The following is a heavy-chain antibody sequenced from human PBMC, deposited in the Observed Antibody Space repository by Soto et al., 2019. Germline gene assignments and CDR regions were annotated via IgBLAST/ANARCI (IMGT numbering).Heavy chain of an antibody. J-gene: IGHJ5*02. Sequence: PGGSLRLSCAASGFTFSSYAMSWVRQAPGKGLEWVSAISGSGGSTYYADSVKGRFTISRDNSKNTLYLQMNSLRAEDTAVYYCAKGVYSSGLFDWFDPWGQGTLVTVSS. V-gene: IGHV3-23*01. CDR1: GFTFSSYA. CDR3: AKGVYSSGLFDWFDP. D-gene: IGHD6-19*01. CDR2: ISGSGGST.